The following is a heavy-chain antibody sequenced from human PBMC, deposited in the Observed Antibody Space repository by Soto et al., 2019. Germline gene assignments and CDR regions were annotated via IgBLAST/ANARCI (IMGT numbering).Heavy chain of an antibody. CDR2: IYYSGST. Sequence: SETLSLTCIVSGGSVSSNSYYWSWIRQPPGKGLEWIGYIYYSGSTNYNPSLKSRVTISVDTSKNQFSLKLSSVTAADTAVYYCARHLEYSGYDIIDYWGQGTLVTVSS. D-gene: IGHD5-12*01. V-gene: IGHV4-61*01. CDR1: GGSVSSNSYY. J-gene: IGHJ4*02. CDR3: ARHLEYSGYDIIDY.